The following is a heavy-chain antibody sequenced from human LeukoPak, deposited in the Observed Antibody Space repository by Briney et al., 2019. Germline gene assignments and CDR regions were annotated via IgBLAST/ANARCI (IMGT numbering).Heavy chain of an antibody. CDR1: GGSISSYY. Sequence: SETLSLTCTVSGGSISSYYWSWIRQPPGKGLEWIGYIYYSGSTNYNPSLKSRVTISVDTSKNQFSLKLSSVTAADTAVYYCARGAPNYYDSSGYYYVFGAFDIWGQGTMVTVSS. J-gene: IGHJ3*02. CDR3: ARGAPNYYDSSGYYYVFGAFDI. CDR2: IYYSGST. D-gene: IGHD3-22*01. V-gene: IGHV4-59*01.